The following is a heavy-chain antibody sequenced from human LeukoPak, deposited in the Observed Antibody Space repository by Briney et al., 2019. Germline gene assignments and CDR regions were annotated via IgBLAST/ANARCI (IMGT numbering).Heavy chain of an antibody. CDR1: GFTITSYA. CDR3: AKVGMYSSSWYSYYDYYYYGMDV. J-gene: IGHJ6*02. Sequence: GGSLRLSCAASGFTITSYAMSWVRQAPGKGLEWVSAISGSGGSTYYADSVKGRFTISRDNSKNTLYLQMNSLRAEDTAVYYCAKVGMYSSSWYSYYDYYYYGMDVWGQGTTVTVSS. V-gene: IGHV3-23*01. CDR2: ISGSGGST. D-gene: IGHD6-13*01.